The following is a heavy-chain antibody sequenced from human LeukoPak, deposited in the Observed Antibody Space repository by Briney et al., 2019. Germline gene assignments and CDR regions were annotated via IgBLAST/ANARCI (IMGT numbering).Heavy chain of an antibody. Sequence: PSETLSLTCTVSGGSISSYYWSWIRQPPGKGLEWIGYIYYSGSTNYNPSLKSRVTISVDTSKNQFSLKLSCVTAADTAVYYCAREEWRDAFDIWGQGTMVTVSS. D-gene: IGHD3-3*01. CDR1: GGSISSYY. J-gene: IGHJ3*02. CDR2: IYYSGST. V-gene: IGHV4-59*01. CDR3: AREEWRDAFDI.